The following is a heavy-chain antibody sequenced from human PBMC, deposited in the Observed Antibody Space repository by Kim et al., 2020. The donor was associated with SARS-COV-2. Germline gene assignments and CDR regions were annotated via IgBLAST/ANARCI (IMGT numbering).Heavy chain of an antibody. D-gene: IGHD3-22*01. V-gene: IGHV3-7*03. Sequence: VDSVKGRFTISRDNAKNSLYLQMNSLRAEDTAVYYCARVGYYDSSGYFDYWGQGTLVTVSS. CDR3: ARVGYYDSSGYFDY. J-gene: IGHJ4*02.